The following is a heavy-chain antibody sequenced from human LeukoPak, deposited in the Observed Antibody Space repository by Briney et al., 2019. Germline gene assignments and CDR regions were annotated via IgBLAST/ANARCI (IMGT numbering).Heavy chain of an antibody. J-gene: IGHJ4*02. Sequence: GGSLRLSCAASGFTVSSNYMTWVRQAPGKGLEWVGRIRDKAHSYTTEYAASVKGRFTVSRDDSKNSLYLQMNSLKTEDTAIYYCARDLGQQGFDYWGQGTLVTVSS. CDR3: ARDLGQQGFDY. CDR1: GFTVSSNY. D-gene: IGHD6-13*01. CDR2: IRDKAHSYTT. V-gene: IGHV3-72*01.